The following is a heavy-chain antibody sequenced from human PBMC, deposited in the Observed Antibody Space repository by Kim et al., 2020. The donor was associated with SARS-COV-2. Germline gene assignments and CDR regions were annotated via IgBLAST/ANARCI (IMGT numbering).Heavy chain of an antibody. CDR3: ATAQGEQYYFDY. Sequence: IDAQKFQGRVTMTEDTSTDTAYMELSSLRSEDTAVYYCATAQGEQYYFDYWGQGTLVTVSS. V-gene: IGHV1-24*01. D-gene: IGHD3-16*01. J-gene: IGHJ4*02.